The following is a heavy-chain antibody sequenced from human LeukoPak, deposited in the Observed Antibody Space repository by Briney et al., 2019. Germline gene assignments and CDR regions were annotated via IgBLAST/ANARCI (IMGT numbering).Heavy chain of an antibody. Sequence: GGSLRLSCAASGFTFSSYSMNWVRQAPGKGLEWVSSISSSSSYIYYADSVKGRFTISRDNAKNSLYLQMNSLRAEDTAVYYCARKTGGYPSWFGPWGQGTLVTVSS. CDR3: ARKTGGYPSWFGP. V-gene: IGHV3-21*01. CDR2: ISSSSSYI. CDR1: GFTFSSYS. D-gene: IGHD1-14*01. J-gene: IGHJ5*02.